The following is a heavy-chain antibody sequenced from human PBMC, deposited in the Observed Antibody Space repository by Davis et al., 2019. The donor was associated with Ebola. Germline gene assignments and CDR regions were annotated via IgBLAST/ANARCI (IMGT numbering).Heavy chain of an antibody. D-gene: IGHD4/OR15-4a*01. CDR1: GGSISPYY. J-gene: IGHJ4*02. CDR3: ARSYGAAPFDY. Sequence: MPGGSLRLSCTVSGGSISPYYWSWIRQPPGKGLEWIGYIYYSGSTKYNLSLKGRVAISVDTSKNQFSLKLSSVTAADTAVYYCARSYGAAPFDYWGQGNLVTVSS. CDR2: IYYSGST. V-gene: IGHV4-59*08.